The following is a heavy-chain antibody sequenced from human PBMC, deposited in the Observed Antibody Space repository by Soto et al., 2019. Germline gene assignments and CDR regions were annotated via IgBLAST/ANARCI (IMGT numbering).Heavy chain of an antibody. CDR3: ARVFDTDYFVL. D-gene: IGHD3-9*01. Sequence: VRQAPGKGLEWVAHISSDGNNKYYADSVKGRFTISRDNSKKTLYLQMNSLRAEDTAVYYCARVFDTDYFVLWGQGNMVTGSS. J-gene: IGHJ4*02. CDR2: ISSDGNNK. V-gene: IGHV3-30*03.